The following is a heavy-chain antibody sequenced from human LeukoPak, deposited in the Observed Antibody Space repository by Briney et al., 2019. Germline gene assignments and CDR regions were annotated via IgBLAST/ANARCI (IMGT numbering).Heavy chain of an antibody. Sequence: GRSLRLSCAASGFTFSSYGMHWVRQTPGKGLEWVAVISYDGSNKYYADSVKGRFTISRDNSKNTLYLQMTTLRAEETDVYYCAKDWTVKSNYFDYWGQGTLVTVSS. V-gene: IGHV3-30*18. CDR3: AKDWTVKSNYFDY. CDR1: GFTFSSYG. D-gene: IGHD3/OR15-3a*01. CDR2: ISYDGSNK. J-gene: IGHJ4*02.